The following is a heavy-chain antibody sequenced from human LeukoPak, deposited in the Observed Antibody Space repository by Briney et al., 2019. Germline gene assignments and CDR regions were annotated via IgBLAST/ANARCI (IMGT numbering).Heavy chain of an antibody. CDR1: GYTFTSYG. D-gene: IGHD4-11*01. J-gene: IGHJ5*02. CDR2: ISAYNGNT. Sequence: ASVEVSCKASGYTFTSYGISWVRQAPGQGLEWMGWISAYNGNTNYAQKLQGRVTMTTDTSTSTAYMELRSLRSDDTAVYYCARDSWVLGSTVGFDPWGQGTLVTVSS. V-gene: IGHV1-18*01. CDR3: ARDSWVLGSTVGFDP.